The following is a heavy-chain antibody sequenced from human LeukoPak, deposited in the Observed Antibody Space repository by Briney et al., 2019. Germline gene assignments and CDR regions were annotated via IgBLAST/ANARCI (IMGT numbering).Heavy chain of an antibody. D-gene: IGHD2-15*01. Sequence: GGSLRLSCAASGFTFSSYEMNWVRQAPGKGLEWVSYISSSGSTIYYADSVKGRFTISRDNAKNSLYLQMNSLRAEDTAVYYCAREGVGDIVVVVAATRFYGDAFDIWGQGTMVTVSS. CDR3: AREGVGDIVVVVAATRFYGDAFDI. V-gene: IGHV3-48*03. CDR1: GFTFSSYE. J-gene: IGHJ3*02. CDR2: ISSSGSTI.